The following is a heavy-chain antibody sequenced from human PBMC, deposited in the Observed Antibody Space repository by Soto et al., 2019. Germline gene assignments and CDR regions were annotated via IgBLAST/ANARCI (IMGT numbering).Heavy chain of an antibody. J-gene: IGHJ3*02. D-gene: IGHD3-9*01. V-gene: IGHV4-59*01. CDR2: IYYSGST. CDR3: ARDPPYYDILTGYYSDAFDI. Sequence: WIRQPPGKGLEWIGYIYYSGSTNYNPSLKSRVTISVDTSKNQFSLKLSSVTAADTAVYYCARDPPYYDILTGYYSDAFDIWGQGTMVTVSS.